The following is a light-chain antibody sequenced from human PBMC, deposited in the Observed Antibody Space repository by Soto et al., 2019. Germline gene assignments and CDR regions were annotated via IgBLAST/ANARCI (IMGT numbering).Light chain of an antibody. V-gene: IGKV3-15*01. CDR1: QSVSRN. CDR3: QQYQNLWT. J-gene: IGKJ1*01. Sequence: EMVMTQSPATLSVSPGERATLSCRASQSVSRNLAWYQHKPGQAPRLLIYGASIRATGIPDRFSGSGSGTDFTLTISRLEPEDFALYYCQQYQNLWTFGQGTKVDIK. CDR2: GAS.